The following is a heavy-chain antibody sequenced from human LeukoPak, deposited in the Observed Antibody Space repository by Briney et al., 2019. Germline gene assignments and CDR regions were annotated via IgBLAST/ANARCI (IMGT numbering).Heavy chain of an antibody. CDR1: GGSFSGYY. D-gene: IGHD3-10*01. CDR3: ASYPYGSGSYLDAFDI. J-gene: IGHJ3*02. V-gene: IGHV4-34*01. CDR2: INHSGST. Sequence: PSETLSLTCAVYGGSFSGYYWSWIRQPPGKGLEWIGEINHSGSTNYNPSLKSRVTISVDTSKNQFSLKLSSVTAADTAVYYCASYPYGSGSYLDAFDIWGQGTMVTVSS.